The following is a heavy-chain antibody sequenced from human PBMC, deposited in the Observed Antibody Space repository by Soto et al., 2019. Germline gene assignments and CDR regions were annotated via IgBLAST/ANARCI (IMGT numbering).Heavy chain of an antibody. CDR1: GGSISYDHYH. D-gene: IGHD1-1*01. Sequence: QVQLQASGPGLVRPSQTLSLTCTVSGGSISYDHYHWTWIRPPPGTGLEWIGYIHYSVSVFYHPSLLRRLSMSVDTSKYLFSLKLRCVTAADTAVYFCVREDDVVDRDYYGLDVWGQGTTVTVSS. CDR3: VREDDVVDRDYYGLDV. CDR2: IHYSVSV. J-gene: IGHJ6*02. V-gene: IGHV4-30-4*01.